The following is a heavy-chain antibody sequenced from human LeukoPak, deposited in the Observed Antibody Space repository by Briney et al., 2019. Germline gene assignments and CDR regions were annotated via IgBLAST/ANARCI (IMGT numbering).Heavy chain of an antibody. Sequence: SETLSLTCIVAGGSINTANSYWNWIRQPPGKGLEWSAYISYSGTPYYNPSLNSRLTIALDTAKNQLCLSLSSVTTRHTTTKRCGRDRYGDFEDYWGQGTLVTVSS. V-gene: IGHV4-30-4*08. CDR3: GRDRYGDFEDY. CDR2: ISYSGTP. J-gene: IGHJ4*02. CDR1: GGSINTANSY. D-gene: IGHD4-17*01.